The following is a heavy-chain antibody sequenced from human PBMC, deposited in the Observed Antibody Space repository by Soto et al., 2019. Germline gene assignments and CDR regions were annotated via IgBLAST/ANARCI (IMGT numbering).Heavy chain of an antibody. CDR1: GCTFANAW. CDR3: NTCSRGNCYGPVDA. J-gene: IGHJ6*04. CDR2: VKSNSDGGTT. Sequence: EVQLVESGGGLVKPGGSLRLSCAASGCTFANAWMSWVRQAPGKGLEWVGRVKSNSDGGTTDYAAPVKGRFTISRDDSKNTLYLQMNSLESEDTAIYYCNTCSRGNCYGPVDAWGKGAAVTVSS. V-gene: IGHV3-15*01. D-gene: IGHD2-15*01.